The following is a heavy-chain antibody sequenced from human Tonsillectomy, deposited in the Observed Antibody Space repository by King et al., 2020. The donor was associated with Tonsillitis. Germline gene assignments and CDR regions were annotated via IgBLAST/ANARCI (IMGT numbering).Heavy chain of an antibody. CDR3: VRDVNPNILTGYFDAFDN. J-gene: IGHJ3*02. D-gene: IGHD3-9*01. V-gene: IGHV3-7*01. CDR2: IKRDGSDK. CDR1: GFTFSNYW. Sequence: VQLVESGGGLVQPGGSLRLSCAASGFTFSNYWMTWVRQAPGKGLEWVANIKRDGSDKYYVDSVKGRFTISRDNAKNSLYLQMNSLRAEDTAVYYCVRDVNPNILTGYFDAFDNWGQGTRVTVSS.